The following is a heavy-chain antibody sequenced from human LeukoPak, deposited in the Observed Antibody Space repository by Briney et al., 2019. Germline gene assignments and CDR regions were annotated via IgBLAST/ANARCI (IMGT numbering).Heavy chain of an antibody. CDR2: INHSGST. CDR3: ARGSSSWLRYWFDP. J-gene: IGHJ5*02. D-gene: IGHD6-13*01. Sequence: SETLSLTCAVYGGSFSGYYWSWIRQPPGKGLEWIGEINHSGSTNYNPSLKSRVTISVDTSKNQFSLELSSVTAADTAVYYCARGSSSWLRYWFDPWGQGTLVTVSS. CDR1: GGSFSGYY. V-gene: IGHV4-34*01.